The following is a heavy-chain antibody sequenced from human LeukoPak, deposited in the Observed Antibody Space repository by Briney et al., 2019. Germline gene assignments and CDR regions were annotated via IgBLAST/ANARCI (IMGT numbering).Heavy chain of an antibody. CDR3: AKDLCSGGSCYPSSGFDY. J-gene: IGHJ4*02. CDR1: GFTFSSYG. V-gene: IGHV3-30*18. CDR2: ISYDGSNK. Sequence: GRSLRLSCAASGFTFSSYGTHWVRQAPGKGLEWVAVISYDGSNKYYADSVKGRFTISRDNSKNTLYLQMNSLRAEDTAVYYCAKDLCSGGSCYPSSGFDYWGQGTLVTVSS. D-gene: IGHD2-15*01.